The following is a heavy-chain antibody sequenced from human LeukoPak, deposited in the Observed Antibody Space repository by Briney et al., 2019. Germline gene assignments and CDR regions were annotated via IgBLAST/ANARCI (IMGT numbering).Heavy chain of an antibody. Sequence: ASVKVSCKASGYTFTSYVISRVRQAPGQGLEWMGWISAYNVNTNYAQKLQGRVTMTTDTSTSTAYMELRSLRSDDTPMYFCASAGNLITMIVFLEADFDYWGQGTLVTVSS. CDR3: ASAGNLITMIVFLEADFDY. CDR2: ISAYNVNT. D-gene: IGHD3-22*01. J-gene: IGHJ4*02. CDR1: GYTFTSYV. V-gene: IGHV1-18*01.